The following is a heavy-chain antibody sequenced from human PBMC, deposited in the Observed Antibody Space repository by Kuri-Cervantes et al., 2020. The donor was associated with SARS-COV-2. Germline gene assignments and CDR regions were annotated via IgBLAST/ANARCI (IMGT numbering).Heavy chain of an antibody. D-gene: IGHD4-23*01. V-gene: IGHV1-24*01. CDR3: ARDVGYGGSSELDITYFDF. J-gene: IGHJ4*02. Sequence: ASVKVSCKVSGYTLTELSMHWVRQAPGKGLEWMGGFDPEDGETIYAQKFQGRVTITADEPTRTVYMEMSSLTLEDTAVYFCARDVGYGGSSELDITYFDFWGQGTLVTVSS. CDR2: FDPEDGET. CDR1: GYTLTELS.